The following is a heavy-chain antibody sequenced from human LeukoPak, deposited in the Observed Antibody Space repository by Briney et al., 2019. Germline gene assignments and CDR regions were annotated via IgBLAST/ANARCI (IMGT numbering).Heavy chain of an antibody. CDR2: ISNDGTNE. CDR3: ARDRIAVAGMGAFQH. V-gene: IGHV3-30-3*01. CDR1: RFTFSTYA. Sequence: PGGSLRLSCAASRFTFSTYAMHWVRQAPGKGLEWVAGISNDGTNEDHADSVKGRFTISRDNSKNTLYLQMNGLRAEDTAIYYCARDRIAVAGMGAFQHWGQGTLVTVSS. D-gene: IGHD6-19*01. J-gene: IGHJ1*01.